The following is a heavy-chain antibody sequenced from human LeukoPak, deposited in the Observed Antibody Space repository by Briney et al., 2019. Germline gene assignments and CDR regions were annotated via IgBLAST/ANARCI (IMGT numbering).Heavy chain of an antibody. Sequence: SETLSLTCAVSGGSISSSNWWSWVRQPPGKGLEWIGEIYHSGSTNYNPSLKSRVTISVDKSKNQFSLKLSSVTAADTAVYYCARGLTMIAGPGAFDIWGQGTMVTVSS. CDR2: IYHSGST. D-gene: IGHD3-22*01. V-gene: IGHV4-4*02. CDR1: GGSISSSNW. J-gene: IGHJ3*02. CDR3: ARGLTMIAGPGAFDI.